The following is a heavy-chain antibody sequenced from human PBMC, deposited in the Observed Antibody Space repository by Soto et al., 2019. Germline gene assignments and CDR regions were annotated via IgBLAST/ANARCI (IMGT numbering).Heavy chain of an antibody. D-gene: IGHD1-1*01. CDR2: IIPIFGTA. Sequence: GASVKVSCKASGGTFSSYAISWVRQAPGQGLEWMGGIIPIFGTANHAQRFQGRVTITADESTSTAYMELSSLRSEDTAVYYCARAVDDPNWNWSGYYYYYGMDVWGQGTTVTVSS. V-gene: IGHV1-69*13. CDR3: ARAVDDPNWNWSGYYYYYGMDV. CDR1: GGTFSSYA. J-gene: IGHJ6*02.